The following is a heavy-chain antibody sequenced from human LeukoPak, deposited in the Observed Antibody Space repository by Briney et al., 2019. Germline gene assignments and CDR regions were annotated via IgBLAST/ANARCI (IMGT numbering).Heavy chain of an antibody. Sequence: GESLQISCKGSGYSFTNCWIGWVRQMPGKGLEWMGIICPGDSDTRYSPSFQGQVTISADKSISTAYLQWSSLKASDTAMYYCARDFSSGRPQFDYWGQGTLVTVSS. J-gene: IGHJ4*02. CDR2: ICPGDSDT. CDR3: ARDFSSGRPQFDY. V-gene: IGHV5-51*01. CDR1: GYSFTNCW. D-gene: IGHD6-19*01.